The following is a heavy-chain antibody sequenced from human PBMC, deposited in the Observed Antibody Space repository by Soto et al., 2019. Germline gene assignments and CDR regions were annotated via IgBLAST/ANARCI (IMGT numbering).Heavy chain of an antibody. V-gene: IGHV3-30*03. J-gene: IGHJ4*02. CDR3: AECPDFFCSSARCYRCYFDF. D-gene: IGHD2-2*02. CDR1: GFPFGDFG. CDR2: ISHDGSDK. Sequence: PGGSLRLSCAASGFPFGDFGMHWLRQAPGKGLEWVAVISHDGSDKFYADSVKARFTISRDNSKNTLYLQMSGLSAEDTAVYYCAECPDFFCSSARCYRCYFDFWFQGTLVTVSS.